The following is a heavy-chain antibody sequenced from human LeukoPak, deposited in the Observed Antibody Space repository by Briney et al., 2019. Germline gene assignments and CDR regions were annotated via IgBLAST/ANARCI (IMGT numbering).Heavy chain of an antibody. CDR1: GDSVSSGGYY. V-gene: IGHV4-61*03. J-gene: IGHJ4*02. CDR3: ARDRMQQRNFDY. CDR2: IYYNGNT. D-gene: IGHD6-13*01. Sequence: SETLSLTCTVSGDSVSSGGYYWRWIRQPPGTGLEWIGYIYYNGNTNYNPSLKTRVTISVDTSKNHFSLKLSSVTAADTAVYYCARDRMQQRNFDYWGQGTLVTVSS.